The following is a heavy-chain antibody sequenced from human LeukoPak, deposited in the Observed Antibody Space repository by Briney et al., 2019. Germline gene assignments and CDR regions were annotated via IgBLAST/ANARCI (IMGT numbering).Heavy chain of an antibody. CDR1: GFTVSSNY. CDR3: AKGGCRGTCNPLAY. D-gene: IGHD2-15*01. J-gene: IGHJ4*02. Sequence: GGSLRLSCAVSGFTVSSNYMSWVRQAPGKGLEWVSIIYSGDSTFYADSVKGRFTISRDNSKNTLYLQMNNLRAEDTAVYYCAKGGCRGTCNPLAYWGQGALVTVSP. V-gene: IGHV3-66*01. CDR2: IYSGDST.